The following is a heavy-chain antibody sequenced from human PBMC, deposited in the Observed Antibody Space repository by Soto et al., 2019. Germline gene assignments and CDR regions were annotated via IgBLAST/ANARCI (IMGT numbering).Heavy chain of an antibody. CDR3: DQYCSRSSCNAAY. CDR2: ISYDGRNK. V-gene: IGHV3-30*04. CDR1: GFTFSTYA. D-gene: IGHD2-2*01. Sequence: QVQLVESGGGVVQPGRSLRLSCAASGFTFSTYAMHWVRQAPGKGLEWVAVISYDGRNKYYSDSVKGRFTISRDNSKNTLYLQMDSLTAEDTAIYYYDQYCSRSSCNAAYWGQGTLVTVSS. J-gene: IGHJ4*02.